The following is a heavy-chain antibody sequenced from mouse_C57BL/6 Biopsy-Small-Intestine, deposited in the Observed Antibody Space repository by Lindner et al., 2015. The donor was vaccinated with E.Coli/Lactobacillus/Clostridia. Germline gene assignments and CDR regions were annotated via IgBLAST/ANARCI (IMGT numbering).Heavy chain of an antibody. Sequence: VQLQESGAELVRPGASVKLSCTASGFNIKDYYMHWVKQRPEQGLEWIGRIDPEDGDTEYAPKFQGKATITADTSSNTAYLQLSSLTSEDTAVYYCTTWGGYYSMDYWGQGTSVTVSS. CDR2: IDPEDGDT. CDR3: TTWGGYYSMDY. V-gene: IGHV14-1*01. CDR1: GFNIKDYY. J-gene: IGHJ4*01. D-gene: IGHD1-1*02.